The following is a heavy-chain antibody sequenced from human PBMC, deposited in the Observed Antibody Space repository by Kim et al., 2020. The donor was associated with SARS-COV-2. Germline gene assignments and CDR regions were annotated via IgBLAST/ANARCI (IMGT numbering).Heavy chain of an antibody. V-gene: IGHV3-73*01. J-gene: IGHJ4*02. CDR2: IRTKAHAYAT. D-gene: IGHD3-10*01. CDR1: GFTFNGSP. CDR3: RSGAGSPNSAGH. Sequence: GGSLRLSCAASGFTFNGSPMTWVRQASGKGLEWVGTIRTKAHAYATLYGAPEKGRFFISRDDTENTVYLQMNSLKIEDTAVYYCRSGAGSPNSAGHWGQGTLVTVPA.